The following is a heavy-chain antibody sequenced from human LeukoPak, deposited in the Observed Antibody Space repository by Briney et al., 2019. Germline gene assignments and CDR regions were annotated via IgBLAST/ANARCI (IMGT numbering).Heavy chain of an antibody. D-gene: IGHD6-19*01. Sequence: ASVKVSCKASGYTFTSYGINWVRQAPGQGLEWMGWISAYNANTNYAQKFQDRVTVTTDTSTSTAYMELRSLRSDDTAVYFCAREGTVGYTSGWYAFDIWGPGTMVTVSS. CDR1: GYTFTSYG. CDR3: AREGTVGYTSGWYAFDI. V-gene: IGHV1-18*01. J-gene: IGHJ3*02. CDR2: ISAYNANT.